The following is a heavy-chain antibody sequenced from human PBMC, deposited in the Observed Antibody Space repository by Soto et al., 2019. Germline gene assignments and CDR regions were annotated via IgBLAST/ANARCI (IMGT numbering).Heavy chain of an antibody. CDR2: INHSGRV. Sequence: RSLTCAVYGGSFSGHSWTWIRQSPGKGLEWIGDINHSGRVNYSPSLKGRVTISLDTSKNQFSLTLSAVTAADTAMYYCSTRAYDTNGYYRFDPWGQGTLVTVSS. CDR1: GGSFSGHS. J-gene: IGHJ5*01. CDR3: STRAYDTNGYYRFDP. V-gene: IGHV4-34*01. D-gene: IGHD3-22*01.